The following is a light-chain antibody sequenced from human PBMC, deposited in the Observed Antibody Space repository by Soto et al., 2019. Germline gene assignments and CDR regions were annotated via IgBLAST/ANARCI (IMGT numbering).Light chain of an antibody. V-gene: IGKV1-6*02. CDR1: QGIRND. J-gene: IGKJ1*01. CDR2: ATS. Sequence: AIQMTQSPSSLSAYVGDRVTITCRASQGIRNDLGWYQQKPGKAPKLLIFATSTLQSGVPSRFSGSGSGTVFTLTISSLQPEDFATYYCLQDYNYPWTFGQGTTVEI. CDR3: LQDYNYPWT.